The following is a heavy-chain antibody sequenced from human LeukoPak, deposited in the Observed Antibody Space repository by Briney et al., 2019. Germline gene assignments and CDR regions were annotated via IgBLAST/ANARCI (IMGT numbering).Heavy chain of an antibody. CDR1: GGSISSGDYY. CDR2: IYYSGST. J-gene: IGHJ3*02. V-gene: IGHV4-30-4*01. D-gene: IGHD6-19*01. CDR3: AKLGGWLDAFDI. Sequence: SETLSLTCTVSGGSISSGDYYWSWIRQPPGKGLEWIGYIYYSGSTYYNPSLKSRVTISVDTSKNQFSPKLSSVTAADTAVYYCAKLGGWLDAFDIWGQGTMVTVSS.